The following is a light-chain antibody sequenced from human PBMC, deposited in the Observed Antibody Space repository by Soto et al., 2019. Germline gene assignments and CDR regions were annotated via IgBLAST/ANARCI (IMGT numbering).Light chain of an antibody. CDR1: QSVSSSY. Sequence: EIVLTQSPGTLSLSPGERATLSCRASQSVSSSYLTWYQLKPGQAPRLLIYGASSRATGIPDRFSGSGSGTDFTLTISRLEPVDFAVYYCQQYGSSPRTFGQGTKVEIK. CDR3: QQYGSSPRT. V-gene: IGKV3-20*01. J-gene: IGKJ1*01. CDR2: GAS.